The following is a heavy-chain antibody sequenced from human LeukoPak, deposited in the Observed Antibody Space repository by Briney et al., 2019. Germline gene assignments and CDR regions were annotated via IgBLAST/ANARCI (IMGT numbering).Heavy chain of an antibody. CDR2: IYSSGST. CDR1: GDSISNYS. V-gene: IGHV4-59*10. CDR3: ARSPVVRGVVTFDY. J-gene: IGHJ4*02. Sequence: SSETLSLTCSVYGDSISNYSWSWARQPADKGLEWVGRIYSSGSTNYNPSLRGRATMSVDTSKNQFSLKLNSVTAADTAVYYCARSPVVRGVVTFDYWGQGALVTVSS. D-gene: IGHD3-10*01.